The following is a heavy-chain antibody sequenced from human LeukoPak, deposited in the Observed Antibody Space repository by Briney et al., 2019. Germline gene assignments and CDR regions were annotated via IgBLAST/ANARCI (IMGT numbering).Heavy chain of an antibody. J-gene: IGHJ4*02. Sequence: GESLKISCKGSGYSFTSYWIGWVRQMPGKGLEWMGIIYPGDSDTRYSPSFQGQVTISADKSISTAYLRWSSLKASDTAMYYCARLTVTETGDFDYWGQGTLVTVSS. D-gene: IGHD4-17*01. CDR1: GYSFTSYW. V-gene: IGHV5-51*01. CDR3: ARLTVTETGDFDY. CDR2: IYPGDSDT.